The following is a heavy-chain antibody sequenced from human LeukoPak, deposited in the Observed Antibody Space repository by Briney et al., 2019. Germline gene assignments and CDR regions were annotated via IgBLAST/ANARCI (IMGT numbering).Heavy chain of an antibody. V-gene: IGHV3-66*01. D-gene: IGHD1-26*01. CDR2: IYSGGST. J-gene: IGHJ4*02. Sequence: GGSLRLSCAASEFSVGSNYMTWVRQAPGKGLEWVSLIYSGGSTYYADSVKGRFTISRDNSKNTLYLQMNSLRAEDTAVYYCARGGTSGSYFVPDYWGQGTLVTVSS. CDR1: EFSVGSNY. CDR3: ARGGTSGSYFVPDY.